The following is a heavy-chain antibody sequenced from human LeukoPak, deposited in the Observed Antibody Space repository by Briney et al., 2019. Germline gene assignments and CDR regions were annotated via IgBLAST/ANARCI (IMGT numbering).Heavy chain of an antibody. J-gene: IGHJ4*02. V-gene: IGHV4-4*07. D-gene: IGHD3-10*01. CDR1: GVSISSYY. CDR3: ARVSWPPGSSWYYFDY. Sequence: PSETLSLTCTVSGVSISSYYWSWIRQPAGKGLEWIGRIHTSGSTNYNPSLKSRVTMSVDTSKNQFSLKVNSVTAADTAVYYCARVSWPPGSSWYYFDYWGQGTLVTVSS. CDR2: IHTSGST.